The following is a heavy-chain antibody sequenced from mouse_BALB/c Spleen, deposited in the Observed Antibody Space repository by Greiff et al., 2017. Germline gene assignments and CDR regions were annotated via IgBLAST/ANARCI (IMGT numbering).Heavy chain of an antibody. CDR2: IRNKANGYTT. D-gene: IGHD2-1*01. Sequence: EVKLVESGGGLVQPGGSLRLSCATSGFTFTDYYMSWVRQPPGKALEWLGFIRNKANGYTTEYSVSVKGRFTISRDNSQSILYLQMNTLRAEDSATYYCARDENYGNCVGFAYWGQGTLVTVSA. CDR3: ARDENYGNCVGFAY. J-gene: IGHJ3*01. CDR1: GFTFTDYY. V-gene: IGHV7-3*02.